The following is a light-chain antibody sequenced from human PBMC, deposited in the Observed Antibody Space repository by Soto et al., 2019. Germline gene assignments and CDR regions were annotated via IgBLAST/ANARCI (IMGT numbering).Light chain of an antibody. J-gene: IGLJ3*02. CDR2: GNS. V-gene: IGLV1-40*01. CDR3: QPYDSSLRGV. CDR1: SSNIGAGYD. Sequence: QSVLTQPPSVSGAPVQRVTISCTGSSSNIGAGYDVHWYQQLPGTAPKLLIYGNSNRPSGVPDRFSGSKSGTSASLAITGLQAEDEADYYCQPYDSSLRGVFGGGTKLTVL.